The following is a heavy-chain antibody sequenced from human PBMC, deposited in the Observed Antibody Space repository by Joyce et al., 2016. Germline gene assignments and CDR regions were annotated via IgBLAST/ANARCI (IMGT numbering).Heavy chain of an antibody. Sequence: QVTLKESGPVLVKPTETLTLTCTVSGFSLTNARVSVSWIRQPPGKALEWLAIIFSNDEKLYSTSLNNRLTISKDTSKSQVVLTMANMDPVDTGTYYCARTDVGYGNYVSWFDLWGQGTLVTVSS. CDR3: ARTDVGYGNYVSWFDL. CDR2: IFSNDEK. CDR1: GFSLTNARVS. V-gene: IGHV2-26*01. J-gene: IGHJ5*02. D-gene: IGHD5-12*01.